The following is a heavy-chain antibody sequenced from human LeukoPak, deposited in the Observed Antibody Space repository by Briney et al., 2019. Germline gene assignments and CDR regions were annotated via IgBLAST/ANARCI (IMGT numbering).Heavy chain of an antibody. V-gene: IGHV5-51*01. J-gene: IGHJ4*02. D-gene: IGHD3-16*01. Sequence: GGSLEISCEGSGYSFTSYWIGWVRQVPGKGLEWMGTIYPGDSDTRYSPSFQGQVTISADKSISTPYLQWSSLKASDTAMYYCARLLGDLYDGGPDYWGQGTLVTVSS. CDR3: ARLLGDLYDGGPDY. CDR2: IYPGDSDT. CDR1: GYSFTSYW.